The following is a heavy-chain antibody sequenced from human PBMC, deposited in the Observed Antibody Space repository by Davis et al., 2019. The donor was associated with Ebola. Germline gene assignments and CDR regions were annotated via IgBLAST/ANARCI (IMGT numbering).Heavy chain of an antibody. CDR1: GFTFSSYA. J-gene: IGHJ6*02. CDR2: ISSSSSYI. V-gene: IGHV3-21*01. Sequence: GESLKISCAASGFTFSSYAMSWVRQAPGKGLEWVSSISSSSSYIYYADSVKGRFTISRDNAKNSLYLQMNSLRAEDTAVYYCARDQSPYYYDSSGYYYAYYYGMDVWGQGTTVTVSS. D-gene: IGHD3-22*01. CDR3: ARDQSPYYYDSSGYYYAYYYGMDV.